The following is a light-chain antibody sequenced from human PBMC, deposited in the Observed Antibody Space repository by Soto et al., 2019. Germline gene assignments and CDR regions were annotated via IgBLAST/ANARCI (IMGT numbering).Light chain of an antibody. CDR2: EVN. V-gene: IGLV2-18*01. J-gene: IGLJ1*01. CDR1: RSDVGSYNR. CDR3: SFYTSTYTVV. Sequence: QSVLTQPPSVSGSPGQSVTISCTGTRSDVGSYNRVSWYQQPPGKAPKLLIYEVNNRPWGVPHRISGSKSGNTAYMTISGLQAEVEAAYYCSFYTSTYTVVFGTWTKVTVL.